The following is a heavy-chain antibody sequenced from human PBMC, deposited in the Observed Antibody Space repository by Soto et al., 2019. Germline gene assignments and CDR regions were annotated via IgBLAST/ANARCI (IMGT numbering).Heavy chain of an antibody. J-gene: IGHJ4*02. Sequence: EVQLLESGGGLVQPGGSLRLSCAASGFTFSSYAMSWVRQAPGKGLEWVSAISSSGGSTYYADSVKGRFTISRDNSKNTLYLQMNSLRAKDTAVYYCAKDLGGYSGYAFDYWGQGTLVTVSS. V-gene: IGHV3-23*01. CDR1: GFTFSSYA. D-gene: IGHD5-12*01. CDR3: AKDLGGYSGYAFDY. CDR2: ISSSGGST.